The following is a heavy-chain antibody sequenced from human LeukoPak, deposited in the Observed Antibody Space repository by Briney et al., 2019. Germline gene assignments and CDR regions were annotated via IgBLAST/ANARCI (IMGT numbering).Heavy chain of an antibody. CDR1: GFTFSSYS. V-gene: IGHV3-21*01. J-gene: IGHJ6*03. CDR3: ARDGAVSWDYYYYYMDV. Sequence: GGSLRLSCAASGFTFSSYSMNWVRQAPGKGLEWVSSISSSSSYIYYADSVKGRFTISRDNAKNSLYLQMNSLRAEDTAVYYCARDGAVSWDYYYYYMDVWGKGTTVTVSS. D-gene: IGHD1-26*01. CDR2: ISSSSSYI.